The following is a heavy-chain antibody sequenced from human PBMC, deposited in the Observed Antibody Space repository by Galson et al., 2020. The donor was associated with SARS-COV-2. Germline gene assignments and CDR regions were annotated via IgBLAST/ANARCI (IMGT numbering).Heavy chain of an antibody. D-gene: IGHD2-15*01. CDR3: AKDLRGVVVLNWFDP. Sequence: QAGGSLRLSCAASGFSFSKYAMSWVRQAPGKGLEWVSTITTSSSGANTYYTDSVKGRFTISRDDSKNTLFLQMNSLRAEDTAIYYCAKDLRGVVVLNWFDPWGQGTLVTVSS. CDR2: ITTSSSGANT. CDR1: GFSFSKYA. V-gene: IGHV3-23*01. J-gene: IGHJ5*02.